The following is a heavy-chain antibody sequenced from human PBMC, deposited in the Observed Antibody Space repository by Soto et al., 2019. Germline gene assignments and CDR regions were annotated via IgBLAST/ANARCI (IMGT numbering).Heavy chain of an antibody. Sequence: PSETLSLTCTVSGGSISSSSYYWGWIRQPPGKGLEWIGSIYYSGSTYYNPSLKSRVTISVDTSKNQFSLKLSSVTAADTAVYYCASVRIQLWMWYGMDVWGQGTTVTVSS. V-gene: IGHV4-39*01. D-gene: IGHD5-18*01. CDR2: IYYSGST. CDR1: GGSISSSSYY. J-gene: IGHJ6*02. CDR3: ASVRIQLWMWYGMDV.